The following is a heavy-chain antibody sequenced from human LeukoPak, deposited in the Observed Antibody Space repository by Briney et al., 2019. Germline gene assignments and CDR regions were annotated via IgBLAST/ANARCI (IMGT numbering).Heavy chain of an antibody. Sequence: SVKVSCKASGGTFSSFAISWVRQAPGQGLEWMGRIIPILGIANYAQKFQGRVTITADKSTSTAYMELSSLRSEDTAVYYCAAGGSLNWFDPWGQGTLVTVSS. CDR1: GGTFSSFA. CDR2: IIPILGIA. D-gene: IGHD1-26*01. J-gene: IGHJ5*02. V-gene: IGHV1-69*04. CDR3: AAGGSLNWFDP.